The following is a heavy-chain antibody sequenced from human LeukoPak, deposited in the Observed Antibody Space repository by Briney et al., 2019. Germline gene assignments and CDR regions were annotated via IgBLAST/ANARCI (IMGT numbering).Heavy chain of an antibody. V-gene: IGHV3-7*01. J-gene: IGHJ4*02. D-gene: IGHD2-8*01. Sequence: PGGSLRLSCAASGFTFSAYWMSWVRQAPGKGLEWVAHIKGDGSEKYSVDSVKGRFTISRDNAKSSLYLPMNSLRAEDTALYYCARGGFGYVYFDYWGQGSLVTVSS. CDR3: ARGGFGYVYFDY. CDR1: GFTFSAYW. CDR2: IKGDGSEK.